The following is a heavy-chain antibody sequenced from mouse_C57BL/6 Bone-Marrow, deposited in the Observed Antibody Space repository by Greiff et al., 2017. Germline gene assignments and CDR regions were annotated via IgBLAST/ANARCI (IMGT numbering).Heavy chain of an antibody. D-gene: IGHD1-1*01. CDR2: IYPGSGST. Sequence: QVQLKESGAELVKPGASVKMSCKASGYTFPSYWITWVKQRPGQGLEWIGDIYPGSGSTNYNEKFKSKATLTVDTSSSTAYMQLSSLTSEDSAVYYCARAYGSSYWGQSTTLTVSS. CDR3: ARAYGSSY. V-gene: IGHV1-55*01. J-gene: IGHJ2*01. CDR1: GYTFPSYW.